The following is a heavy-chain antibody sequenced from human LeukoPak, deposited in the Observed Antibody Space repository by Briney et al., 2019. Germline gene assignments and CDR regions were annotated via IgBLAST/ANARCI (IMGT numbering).Heavy chain of an antibody. CDR2: IQYDGGNK. CDR1: GFSFSSYG. Sequence: PGGSLRLSCAASGFSFSSYGMHWVRQAPGKGLEWVAFIQYDGGNKYYADSVKGRFTISRDNSKNTLYLQTNNLRAEDTAVFYCAKDRSGPAEHWGQGTLVTVS. CDR3: AKDRSGPAEH. J-gene: IGHJ1*01. V-gene: IGHV3-30*02.